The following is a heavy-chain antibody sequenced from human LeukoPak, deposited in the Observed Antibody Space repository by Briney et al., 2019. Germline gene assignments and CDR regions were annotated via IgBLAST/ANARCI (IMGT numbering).Heavy chain of an antibody. CDR3: VRIPNGANFPNWFDP. Sequence: GGSLRLSCAGSGFTFSSSTMNWVRQAPGKGLEWVSSISSSSDYLYYADSVKGRFTISRDNAKNSLYLQMNSLRVEDTAVYYCVRIPNGANFPNWFDPWGQGTLVTVSS. CDR1: GFTFSSST. J-gene: IGHJ5*02. CDR2: ISSSSDYL. V-gene: IGHV3-21*01. D-gene: IGHD4/OR15-4a*01.